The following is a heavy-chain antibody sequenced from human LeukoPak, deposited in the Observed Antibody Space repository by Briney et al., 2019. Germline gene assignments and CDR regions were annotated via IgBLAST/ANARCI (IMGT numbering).Heavy chain of an antibody. CDR3: ARDRSAAPADY. CDR2: ISYDGSNK. V-gene: IGHV3-30-3*01. CDR1: GFTFSSYA. J-gene: IGHJ4*02. D-gene: IGHD6-13*01. Sequence: PGRSLRLSCAASGFTFSSYAMHWVRQAPGKGLEWVAVISYDGSNKYYADSVKGRFTISRDNSKNTLYLQMNSLRAEDTAVYYCARDRSAAPADYWGQGTLVTVSS.